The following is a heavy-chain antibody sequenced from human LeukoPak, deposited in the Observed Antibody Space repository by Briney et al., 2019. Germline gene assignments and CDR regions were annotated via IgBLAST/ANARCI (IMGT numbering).Heavy chain of an antibody. CDR1: GYTLTELS. D-gene: IGHD1-26*01. CDR2: INPNSGGT. CDR3: AILSGSYWFDP. J-gene: IGHJ5*02. V-gene: IGHV1-2*02. Sequence: ASVKVSCKVSGYTLTELSMHWVRQAPGQGLEWMGWINPNSGGTNYAQKFQGRVTMTRDTSISTAYMELSRLRSDDTAVYYCAILSGSYWFDPWGQGTLVTVSS.